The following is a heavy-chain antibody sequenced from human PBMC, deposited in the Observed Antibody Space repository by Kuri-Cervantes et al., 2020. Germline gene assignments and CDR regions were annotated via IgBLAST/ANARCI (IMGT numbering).Heavy chain of an antibody. Sequence: GESLKISCAASGFTFSDYYMSWIRQAPGKGLEWVSYISSSGSTIYYADSVKGRFTISRDNAKNSLYLQMNSLRAEDTAVYYCPRDGGWLRPAVGTFDIWGQGTMVTVSS. D-gene: IGHD5-12*01. CDR2: ISSSGSTI. CDR3: PRDGGWLRPAVGTFDI. CDR1: GFTFSDYY. V-gene: IGHV3-11*01. J-gene: IGHJ3*02.